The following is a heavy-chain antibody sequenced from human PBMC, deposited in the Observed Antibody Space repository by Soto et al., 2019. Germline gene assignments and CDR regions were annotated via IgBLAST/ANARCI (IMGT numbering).Heavy chain of an antibody. D-gene: IGHD3-16*02. V-gene: IGHV3-72*01. Sequence: EVQLVESGGGLVQPGGSLRLSCAISGITFSDHDIDWVRQAAGKGLEWLGRSRTRADNYATDYAASVKGRFTFSRDDSKSSLSLQMRSLKTGDTAMYYCSLWFRGIINYWGQGPLVTVSS. CDR1: GITFSDHD. CDR2: SRTRADNYAT. J-gene: IGHJ4*02. CDR3: SLWFRGIINY.